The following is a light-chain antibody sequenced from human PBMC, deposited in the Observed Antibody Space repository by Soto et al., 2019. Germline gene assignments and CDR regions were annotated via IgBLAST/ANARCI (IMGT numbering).Light chain of an antibody. CDR3: QQYNSYPYT. J-gene: IGKJ2*01. CDR1: QSISYW. V-gene: IGKV1-5*01. CDR2: AAS. Sequence: IQMTQSPSTLSASVGDRVTITCRASQSISYWLAWYQQKPGKAPNLLIYAASNLESGVPSRFSGSGSGTEFTLTISSLQPDDFATYYCQQYNSYPYTFGQGTKLEIK.